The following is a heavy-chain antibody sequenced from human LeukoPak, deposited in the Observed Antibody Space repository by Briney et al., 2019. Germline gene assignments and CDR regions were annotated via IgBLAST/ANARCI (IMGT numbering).Heavy chain of an antibody. D-gene: IGHD3-10*01. V-gene: IGHV5-51*01. CDR3: ARLGGFLGFEVPNYYYYMDV. CDR2: IYPGDSDT. CDR1: GYSFTSYW. J-gene: IGHJ6*03. Sequence: PGESLKISCKGSGYSFTSYWIGWVRQMPGKGLEWMGIIYPGDSDTRYSPSFQGQVTISADKSISTAYLQWSSLKASDTAMYYCARLGGFLGFEVPNYYYYMDVWGKGTTVTVSS.